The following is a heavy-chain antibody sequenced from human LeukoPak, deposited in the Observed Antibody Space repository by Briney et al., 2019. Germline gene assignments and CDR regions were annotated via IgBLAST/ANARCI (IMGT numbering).Heavy chain of an antibody. CDR2: IYYSGST. Sequence: SQTLSLTCAVSGGSISSGGYYWSWIRQPPGKGLEWIGYIYYSGSTNYNPSLKSRVTISVDTSKNQFSLKLSSVTAADTAVYYCARLPKDSGVYYYGMDVWGQGTTVTVSS. D-gene: IGHD3-10*01. J-gene: IGHJ6*02. CDR1: GGSISSGGYY. CDR3: ARLPKDSGVYYYGMDV. V-gene: IGHV4-61*08.